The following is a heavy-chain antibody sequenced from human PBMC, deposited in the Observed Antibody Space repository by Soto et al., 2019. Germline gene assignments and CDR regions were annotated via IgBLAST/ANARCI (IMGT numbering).Heavy chain of an antibody. J-gene: IGHJ6*02. CDR3: ARDPLITMVRGVPYYYGMDV. Sequence: SVTGSCTTSGGTFSSYAIIWVRQATGQGLEWMGGIIPIFGTANYAQKFQGRVTITADESTSTAYMELSSLRSEDTAVYYCARDPLITMVRGVPYYYGMDVWGQGTTVNVAS. V-gene: IGHV1-69*13. CDR1: GGTFSSYA. CDR2: IIPIFGTA. D-gene: IGHD3-10*01.